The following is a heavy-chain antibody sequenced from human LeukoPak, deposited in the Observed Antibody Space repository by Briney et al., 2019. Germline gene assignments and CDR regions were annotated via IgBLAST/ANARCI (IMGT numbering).Heavy chain of an antibody. D-gene: IGHD3-10*01. CDR2: IIPIFGTA. V-gene: IGHV1-69*05. CDR3: ARAMVRGPRMGYYFDY. Sequence: ASVKVSCKASGGTFSSYAISWVRQAPGQGLEWMGGIIPIFGTANYAQKFQGRVTITTDESTSTAYMGLSSLRSEDTAVYYCARAMVRGPRMGYYFDYWGQGTLVTVSS. J-gene: IGHJ4*02. CDR1: GGTFSSYA.